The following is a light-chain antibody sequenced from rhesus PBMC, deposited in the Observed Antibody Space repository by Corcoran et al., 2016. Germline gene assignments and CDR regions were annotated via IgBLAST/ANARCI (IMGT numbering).Light chain of an antibody. CDR3: QQPTSFPLT. Sequence: DIQMTQSPSSLSASVGDTVTITCRASQGINSYLAWYQQKPGKAPQLLIFKASTLQSGVPSRFSCSKSVTDFTLTISSLQPEDFATHNCQQPTSFPLTYGGGTKVGVK. V-gene: IGKV1-25*01. CDR2: KAS. CDR1: QGINSY. J-gene: IGKJ4*01.